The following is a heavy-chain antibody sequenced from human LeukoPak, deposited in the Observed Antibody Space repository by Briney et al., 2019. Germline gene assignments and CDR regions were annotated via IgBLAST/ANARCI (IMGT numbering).Heavy chain of an antibody. CDR1: GGTFNNSA. Sequence: GASLKDSSKTSGGTFNNSAISWVRQAPGQGLEWLGGIMPLFGTAGYAQKFQGRVTITKDESTRTVYLELTSLTSDDTAVYYCARDVHGDYGSGWFDHWGQGTLVSVSS. CDR2: IMPLFGTA. J-gene: IGHJ5*02. V-gene: IGHV1-69*05. CDR3: ARDVHGDYGSGWFDH. D-gene: IGHD4-17*01.